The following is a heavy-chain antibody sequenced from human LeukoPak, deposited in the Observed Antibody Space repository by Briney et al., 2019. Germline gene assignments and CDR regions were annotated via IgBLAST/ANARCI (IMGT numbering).Heavy chain of an antibody. CDR2: IKSKANGGTI. V-gene: IGHV3-15*01. Sequence: PGGSLRLSCTGSGFTFRKAWMSWVRQAPGKGLEWVGRIKSKANGGTIDYAAPVTGRFTISRDDSKNTLYLQMNSLKIEDTAVYYCATCWYFDFWGRGTLVTVSS. CDR3: ATCWYFDF. J-gene: IGHJ2*01. CDR1: GFTFRKAW.